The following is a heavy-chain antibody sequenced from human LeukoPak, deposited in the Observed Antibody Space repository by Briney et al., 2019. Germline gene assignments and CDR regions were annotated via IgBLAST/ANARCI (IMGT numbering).Heavy chain of an antibody. CDR1: GFTFSSYA. CDR2: ISGSGGST. D-gene: IGHD3-10*01. CDR3: AKVGRGSNYYYYYMDV. V-gene: IGHV3-23*01. J-gene: IGHJ6*03. Sequence: GGSLRLSCAASGFTFSSYAMSWVRQAPGKGLEWVSAISGSGGSTYYADSVKGRFTISRDNSKNTLYVQMNSLRAEDTPVYYCAKVGRGSNYYYYYMDVWGKGTTVTASS.